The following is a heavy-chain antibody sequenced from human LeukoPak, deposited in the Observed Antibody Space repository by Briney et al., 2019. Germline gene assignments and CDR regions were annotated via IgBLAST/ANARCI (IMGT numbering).Heavy chain of an antibody. J-gene: IGHJ4*02. CDR1: GYTFTSYD. Sequence: ASVKVSCKASGYTFTSYDINWVRQATGQGLEWMGWMNPNSGNTGYAQKFQGRVTMTRNTSITTAYMELSSVTAADTAVYYCARVAASGLGRDSYYFDYWGQGTLVTVSS. D-gene: IGHD2-15*01. V-gene: IGHV1-8*01. CDR3: ARVAASGLGRDSYYFDY. CDR2: MNPNSGNT.